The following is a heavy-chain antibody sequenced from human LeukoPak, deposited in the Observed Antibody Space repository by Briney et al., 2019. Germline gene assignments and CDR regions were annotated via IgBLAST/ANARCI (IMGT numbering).Heavy chain of an antibody. CDR2: IYTSGST. D-gene: IGHD5-18*01. Sequence: KPSETLSLTCTVSGGSISSYYWSWIRQPAGKGLEWIGRIYTSGSTNYNPSLKSRVTMSVDTSKNQFSLKLSSVTAADTAVYYCARDPSLRGYSYGQDAFDIWGQGTMVTVSS. V-gene: IGHV4-4*07. J-gene: IGHJ3*02. CDR3: ARDPSLRGYSYGQDAFDI. CDR1: GGSISSYY.